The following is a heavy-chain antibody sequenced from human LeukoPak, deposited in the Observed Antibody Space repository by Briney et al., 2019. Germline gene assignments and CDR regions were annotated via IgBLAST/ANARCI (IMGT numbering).Heavy chain of an antibody. D-gene: IGHD5-24*01. Sequence: PSETLSLTCTVSGGSISRYYWSWIRQPPGKGLEWIGYIYTSGSTNYNPSLKSRVTISVDTSKNQFSLKLSSVTAADTAVYYCARLGRWLAFDYWGQGTLVTVSS. V-gene: IGHV4-4*09. CDR3: ARLGRWLAFDY. CDR2: IYTSGST. J-gene: IGHJ4*02. CDR1: GGSISRYY.